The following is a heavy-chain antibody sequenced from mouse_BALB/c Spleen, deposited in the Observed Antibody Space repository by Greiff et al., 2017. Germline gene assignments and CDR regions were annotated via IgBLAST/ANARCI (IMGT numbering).Heavy chain of an antibody. CDR2: ISYSGST. CDR3: ARSYMITTRFDY. D-gene: IGHD2-4*01. CDR1: GYSITSDYA. V-gene: IGHV3-2*02. Sequence: VQLKESGPGLVKPSQSLSLTCTVTGYSITSDYAWNWIRQFPGNKLEWMGYISYSGSTSYNPSLKSRISITRDTSKNQFFLQLNSVTTEDTATYYCARSYMITTRFDYWGQGTTLTVSS. J-gene: IGHJ2*01.